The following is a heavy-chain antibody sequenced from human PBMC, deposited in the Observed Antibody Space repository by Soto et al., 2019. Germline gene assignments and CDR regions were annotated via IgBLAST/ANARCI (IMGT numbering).Heavy chain of an antibody. Sequence: SETLSLTCAVSGGSISSGGYSWSWIRQPPGKGLEWIGYIYHSGSTYYNPSLKSRVTISVDRSKNQFSLKLSSVTAADTAVYYCARGGCSGGSCYSPFYYGMDVWGQGTTVTVSS. V-gene: IGHV4-30-2*01. J-gene: IGHJ6*02. CDR1: GGSISSGGYS. D-gene: IGHD2-15*01. CDR2: IYHSGST. CDR3: ARGGCSGGSCYSPFYYGMDV.